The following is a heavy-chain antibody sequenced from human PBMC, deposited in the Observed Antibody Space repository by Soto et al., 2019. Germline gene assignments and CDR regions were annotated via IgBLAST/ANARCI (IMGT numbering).Heavy chain of an antibody. V-gene: IGHV3-74*01. CDR1: GFTFSSYW. CDR3: ARRARGYSGYDTQPYYYYYMDV. CDR2: INSDGSST. Sequence: EVQLVESGGGLVQPGGSLRLSCAASGFTFSSYWMHWVRQAPGKGPVWVSRINSDGSSTSYADSVKGRFTISRDNANNTLYLQMNSLRAEDTAVYYCARRARGYSGYDTQPYYYYYMDVWGKGTTVTVSS. J-gene: IGHJ6*03. D-gene: IGHD5-12*01.